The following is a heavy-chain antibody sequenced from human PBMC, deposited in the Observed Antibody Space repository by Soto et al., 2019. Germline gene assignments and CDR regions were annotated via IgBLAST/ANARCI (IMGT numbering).Heavy chain of an antibody. CDR2: IHDSGST. J-gene: IGHJ6*02. Sequence: PSETLSLTCAVSGGSVGSSNWWSWVRQSPGKGLEWIGEIHDSGSTNYSPSLKSRVTISVDKSKNQFSLKLSSVTAADTAVYYCARINRGTVGYYYYGMDVWGQGTTVTVSS. CDR1: GGSVGSSNW. D-gene: IGHD4-17*01. CDR3: ARINRGTVGYYYYGMDV. V-gene: IGHV4-4*02.